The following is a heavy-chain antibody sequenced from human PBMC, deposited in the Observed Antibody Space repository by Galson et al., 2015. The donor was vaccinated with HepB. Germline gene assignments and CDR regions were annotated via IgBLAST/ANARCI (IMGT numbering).Heavy chain of an antibody. D-gene: IGHD1-1*01. CDR3: VKDTSGGPRFFDF. V-gene: IGHV3-64D*06. CDR1: GFTFSSYG. J-gene: IGHJ4*02. CDR2: ITNHGVVT. Sequence: SLRLPCAAFGFTFSSYGMHWVRQAPGRGPEFVSAITNHGVVTYYGDSVKGRFTISRDNSRNTLYLQMSSLRPEDTAVYYCVKDTSGGPRFFDFWGQGTLVTVSS.